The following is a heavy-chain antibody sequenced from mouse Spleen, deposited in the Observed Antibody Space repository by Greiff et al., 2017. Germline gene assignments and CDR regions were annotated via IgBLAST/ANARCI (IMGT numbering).Heavy chain of an antibody. J-gene: IGHJ1*01. V-gene: IGHV1-7*01. Sequence: QVQLKESGAELAKPGASVKLSCKASGYTFTSYWMHWVKQRPGQGLEWIGYINPSSGYTKYNQKFKDKATLTADKSSSTAYMQLSSLTYEDSAVYYCARRAPLRYFDVWGAGTTVTVSS. CDR1: GYTFTSYW. CDR2: INPSSGYT. D-gene: IGHD2-10*01. CDR3: ARRAPLRYFDV.